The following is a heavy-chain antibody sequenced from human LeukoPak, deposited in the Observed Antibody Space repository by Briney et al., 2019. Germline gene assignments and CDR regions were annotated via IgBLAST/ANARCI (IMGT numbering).Heavy chain of an antibody. Sequence: SVKVSCKASGGTFSSYAISWVRQAPGQGLEWMGGIIPIFGTANYAQKFQGRVTITTDESTSTAYMELSSLRSEDTAVYYCARARGKDYDFWSGYSGWGQGTLVTASS. CDR2: IIPIFGTA. V-gene: IGHV1-69*05. CDR3: ARARGKDYDFWSGYSG. CDR1: GGTFSSYA. J-gene: IGHJ4*02. D-gene: IGHD3-3*01.